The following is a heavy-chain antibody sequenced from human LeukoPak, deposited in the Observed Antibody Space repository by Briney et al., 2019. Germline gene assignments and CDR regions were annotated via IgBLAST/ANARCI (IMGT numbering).Heavy chain of an antibody. D-gene: IGHD6-13*01. CDR3: ATNTGYSTRLYYFDY. V-gene: IGHV3-30-3*01. Sequence: GRSLRLSCAASGFTFSSYAMHWVRQAPGKGLEWVAVISYDGSNKYYADSVKGRFTISRDNSKNTLYLQMNSLRAEDTAVYYCATNTGYSTRLYYFDYWGQGTLVTVSS. J-gene: IGHJ4*02. CDR2: ISYDGSNK. CDR1: GFTFSSYA.